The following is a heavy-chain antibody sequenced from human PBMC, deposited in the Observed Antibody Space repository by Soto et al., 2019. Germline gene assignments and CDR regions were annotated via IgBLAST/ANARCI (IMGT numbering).Heavy chain of an antibody. J-gene: IGHJ3*02. CDR2: IDPSDSYT. Sequence: GESLKISCKGSGYSFTSYWISWVRQMPGKGLEWMGRIDPSDSYTNYSPSFQGHVTISADKSISTAYLQWSSLKASDTAMYYRARHVGAMHVSGAFDIWGQGTMVTVSS. V-gene: IGHV5-10-1*01. CDR1: GYSFTSYW. D-gene: IGHD1-26*01. CDR3: ARHVGAMHVSGAFDI.